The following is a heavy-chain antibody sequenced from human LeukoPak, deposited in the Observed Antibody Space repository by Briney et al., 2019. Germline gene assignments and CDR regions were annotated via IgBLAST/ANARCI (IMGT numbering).Heavy chain of an antibody. Sequence: SETLSLTCTVSGGSISSGDYYWSWIRQPPGKGLEWIGYIYYSGSTYYNPSLKSRVTISVDTSKNQFSLKLSSVTAADTAVYYCARLEMATMGSFDCWGQGTLVTVSS. V-gene: IGHV4-30-4*01. J-gene: IGHJ4*02. CDR1: GGSISSGDYY. CDR2: IYYSGST. D-gene: IGHD5-24*01. CDR3: ARLEMATMGSFDC.